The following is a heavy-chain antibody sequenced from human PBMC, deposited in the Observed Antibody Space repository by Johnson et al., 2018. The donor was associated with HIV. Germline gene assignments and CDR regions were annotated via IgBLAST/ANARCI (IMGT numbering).Heavy chain of an antibody. CDR3: ARYLTEKTPNAFDI. CDR2: IKQDGSEK. V-gene: IGHV3-7*05. Sequence: VQLVESGGGLVQPGGSLRLSCAASGFTFSSYRMSWVRQAPGKGLEWVANIKQDGSEKYYVDSVKGRFTISRDNAKNSLYLQMNSLRAEDTAVYYCARYLTEKTPNAFDIWGQGTRVTVSS. D-gene: IGHD2-15*01. J-gene: IGHJ3*02. CDR1: GFTFSSYR.